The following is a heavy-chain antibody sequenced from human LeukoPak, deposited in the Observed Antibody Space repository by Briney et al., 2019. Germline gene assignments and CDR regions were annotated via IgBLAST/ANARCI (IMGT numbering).Heavy chain of an antibody. D-gene: IGHD6-6*01. V-gene: IGHV4-34*01. CDR2: INHSGST. J-gene: IGHJ4*02. CDR1: GGSFSGYY. Sequence: SETLSLTCAVYGGSFSGYYWSWIRQPPGKGLEWIGEINHSGSTNYNPSLKSRVTISVDTSKNQFSLTLSSVTAADTAVYYCARAAPNGHSSSSAYFDYWGREPWSPSPQ. CDR3: ARAAPNGHSSSSAYFDY.